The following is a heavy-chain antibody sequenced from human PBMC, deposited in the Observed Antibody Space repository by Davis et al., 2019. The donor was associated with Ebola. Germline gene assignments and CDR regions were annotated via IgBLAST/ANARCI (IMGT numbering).Heavy chain of an antibody. V-gene: IGHV4-39*01. D-gene: IGHD4-23*01. CDR2: CYYGGST. J-gene: IGHJ5*02. Sequence: ETLSPPSTVSRGSTTSTSDYRGSTRHPPGTGREWTGSCYYGGSTYYNPSLKSRVTISVDTSKNQFSLRLTSVTAADTALYYCARHTSYGGTTWFDPWGQGTLVTVSS. CDR1: RGSTTSTSDY. CDR3: ARHTSYGGTTWFDP.